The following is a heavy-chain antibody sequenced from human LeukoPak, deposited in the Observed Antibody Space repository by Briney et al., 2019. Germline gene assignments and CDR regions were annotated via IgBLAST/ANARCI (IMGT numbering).Heavy chain of an antibody. V-gene: IGHV3-53*01. D-gene: IGHD3-3*01. CDR2: IYSGGST. Sequence: PGGSLRLSCAASGFTVSSNYMSWVRQAPGKGLEWVSVIYSGGSTYYADSVKGRFTISRNNSKNTLYLQMDSLRAEDTAVYYCCTVGGHNDVWLTYYYGYWGQGTRVTVSS. CDR3: CTVGGHNDVWLTYYYGY. CDR1: GFTVSSNY. J-gene: IGHJ4*02.